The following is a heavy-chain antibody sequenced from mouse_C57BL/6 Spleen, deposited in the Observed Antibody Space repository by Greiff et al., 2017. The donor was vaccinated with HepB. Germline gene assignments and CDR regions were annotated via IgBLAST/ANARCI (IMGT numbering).Heavy chain of an antibody. CDR3: AREGLYDGYCFDY. V-gene: IGHV1-54*01. Sequence: QVQLKQSGAELVRPGTSVKVSCKASGYAFTNYLIEWVKQRPGQGLEWIGVINPGSGGTNYNEKFKGKATLTADKSSSTAYMQLSSLTSEDSAVYFCAREGLYDGYCFDYWGQGTTLTVSS. J-gene: IGHJ2*01. CDR2: INPGSGGT. CDR1: GYAFTNYL. D-gene: IGHD2-3*01.